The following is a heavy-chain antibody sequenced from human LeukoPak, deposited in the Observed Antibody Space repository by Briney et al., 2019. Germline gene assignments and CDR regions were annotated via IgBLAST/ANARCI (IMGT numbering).Heavy chain of an antibody. Sequence: SETLSLTCIVSGASISSSYWSWIRQPPGKRQEWIGYIHYSGRTNYNPSLESRVTISVDTSMNHFSLRLSSVTAADTAFYYCARGYFDSSGYSNTFDIWGQGTMVTVSS. D-gene: IGHD3-22*01. CDR3: ARGYFDSSGYSNTFDI. CDR2: IHYSGRT. J-gene: IGHJ3*02. CDR1: GASISSSY. V-gene: IGHV4-59*01.